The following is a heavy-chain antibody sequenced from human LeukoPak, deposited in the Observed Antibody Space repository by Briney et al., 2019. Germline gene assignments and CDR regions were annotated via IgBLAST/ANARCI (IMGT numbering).Heavy chain of an antibody. CDR1: GFTFSSYS. J-gene: IGHJ4*02. Sequence: GGSLRLSCAASGFTFSSYSTNWVRQAPGKGLEWVSSISSSSSYIYYADSVKGRFTISRDNAKNSLYLQMNSLRAEDTAAYYCARDLDYGDYVDYWGQGTLVTVSS. D-gene: IGHD4-17*01. CDR3: ARDLDYGDYVDY. CDR2: ISSSSSYI. V-gene: IGHV3-21*01.